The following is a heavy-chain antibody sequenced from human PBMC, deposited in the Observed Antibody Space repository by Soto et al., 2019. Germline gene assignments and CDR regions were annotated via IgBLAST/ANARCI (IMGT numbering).Heavy chain of an antibody. CDR3: ARDKYSSSWPNWFDP. V-gene: IGHV4-31*03. D-gene: IGHD6-13*01. CDR1: GGSISSGGHY. Sequence: QVQLQESGPGLVKPSQTLSLTCTVSGGSISSGGHYWSWIRQHPGKGLEWIGYIYYSGSTYYNPSLKSRVTRSVDTSKNQFSLKLSSVTAADTAVYYCARDKYSSSWPNWFDPWGQGTLVTVSS. J-gene: IGHJ5*02. CDR2: IYYSGST.